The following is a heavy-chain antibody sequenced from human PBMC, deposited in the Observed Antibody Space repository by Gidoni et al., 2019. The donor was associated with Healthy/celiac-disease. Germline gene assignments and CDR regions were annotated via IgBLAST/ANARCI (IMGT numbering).Heavy chain of an antibody. CDR3: AKDGQGGQWLVLLRAIDY. D-gene: IGHD6-19*01. V-gene: IGHV3-30*18. Sequence: AVISYEGSNKYYADSVKGRFTISRDNSKNTLYLQMNSLRAEDTAVYYCAKDGQGGQWLVLLRAIDYWGQGTLVTVSS. CDR2: ISYEGSNK. J-gene: IGHJ4*02.